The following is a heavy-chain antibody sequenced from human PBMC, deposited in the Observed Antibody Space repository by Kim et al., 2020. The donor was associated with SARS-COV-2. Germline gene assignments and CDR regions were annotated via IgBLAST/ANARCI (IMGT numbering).Heavy chain of an antibody. CDR3: AKVAYFDSGYYFDY. V-gene: IGHV3-23*01. J-gene: IGHJ4*02. D-gene: IGHD3-10*01. Sequence: ADSVQDRFTNSRDSSSNTMYLQMNSLRAEDTAVYYCAKVAYFDSGYYFDYWGQGTLVTVSS.